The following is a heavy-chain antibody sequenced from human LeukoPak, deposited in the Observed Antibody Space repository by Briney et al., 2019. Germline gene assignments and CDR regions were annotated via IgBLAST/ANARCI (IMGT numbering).Heavy chain of an antibody. D-gene: IGHD3-10*01. Sequence: PGGTLRLSCAASGFTFSSYGMSWVRQAPGKGLEWVSAISGSGGSTYYADSVKGRFTISRDNSKNTLYLQMNSLRAEDTAVYYCAKAGAGYYYGSGVFDYWGQGTLVTVSS. CDR2: ISGSGGST. J-gene: IGHJ4*02. V-gene: IGHV3-23*01. CDR3: AKAGAGYYYGSGVFDY. CDR1: GFTFSSYG.